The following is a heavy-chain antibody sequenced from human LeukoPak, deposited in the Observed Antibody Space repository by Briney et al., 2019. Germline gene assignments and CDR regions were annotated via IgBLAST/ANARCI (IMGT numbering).Heavy chain of an antibody. J-gene: IGHJ3*02. CDR1: GFTFGDYW. D-gene: IGHD3-9*01. Sequence: PGGSLRLSCEPSGFTFGDYWMTWVRQAPGKGLEGVANIKQDGSENHYVDSVKGRFTISRDNAKNSLYLQMNSLRVEDTAVYYCATYWRYFDWLLSDIWGLGTMVTVSS. CDR3: ATYWRYFDWLLSDI. CDR2: IKQDGSEN. V-gene: IGHV3-7*05.